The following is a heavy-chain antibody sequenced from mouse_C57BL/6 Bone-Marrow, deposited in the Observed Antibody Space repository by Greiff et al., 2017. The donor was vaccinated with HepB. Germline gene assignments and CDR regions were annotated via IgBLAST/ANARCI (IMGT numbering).Heavy chain of an antibody. V-gene: IGHV1-9*01. CDR3: AVWPREVWDFDV. J-gene: IGHJ1*03. CDR1: GYTFTGYW. Sequence: QVQLQQSGAELMKPGASVKLSCKATGYTFTGYWIEWVKQRPGHGLEWIGEILPGNGSTNYNEKFKGKATFTADTSSNTAYMQFSSLTTEDSAIYYCAVWPREVWDFDVWGTGTTVTVSS. CDR2: ILPGNGST. D-gene: IGHD2-10*02.